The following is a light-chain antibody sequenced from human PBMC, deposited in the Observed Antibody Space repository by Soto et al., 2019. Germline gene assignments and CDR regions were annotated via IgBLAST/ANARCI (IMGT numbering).Light chain of an antibody. CDR1: QSVSSY. V-gene: IGKV3-11*01. Sequence: EIVLTQSPATLSLSPGERATLSCRASQSVSSYLAWYQQKPGQAPRLLIYDAYNRATGIPARFSGSGSGTDFTLTISSLEPEDFAVYYCQQRSNWLTFGGGTNVDIK. J-gene: IGKJ4*01. CDR3: QQRSNWLT. CDR2: DAY.